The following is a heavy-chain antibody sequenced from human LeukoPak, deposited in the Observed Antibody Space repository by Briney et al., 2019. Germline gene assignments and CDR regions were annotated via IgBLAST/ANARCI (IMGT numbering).Heavy chain of an antibody. CDR1: GFTFKSYG. Sequence: GSLRLSCAASGFTFKSYGMTWVRQVPGKGLEWVSSITGAGSSTKYADSVSGRFTISRDNSKNTLSLQMPGLRAEDTAVYYCARKVAVAMDLDYWGQGTLVTVSS. V-gene: IGHV3-23*01. CDR2: ITGAGSST. CDR3: ARKVAVAMDLDY. J-gene: IGHJ4*02. D-gene: IGHD5-18*01.